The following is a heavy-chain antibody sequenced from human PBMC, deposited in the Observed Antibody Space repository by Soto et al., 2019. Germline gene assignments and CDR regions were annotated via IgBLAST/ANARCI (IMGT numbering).Heavy chain of an antibody. V-gene: IGHV1-2*02. J-gene: IGHJ4*02. D-gene: IGHD1-26*01. CDR2: INLKRGGT. CDR3: ARDLAKGGGSARVDW. CDR1: RDTFTDNY. Sequence: ASVKVSCKASRDTFTDNYIHWVRQAPGQGFRGMGWINLKRGGTTSPQKFQARVTMTRETSLSKVYMTLTRLASDDRAVYYCARDLAKGGGSARVDWGGQGTLVTVSS.